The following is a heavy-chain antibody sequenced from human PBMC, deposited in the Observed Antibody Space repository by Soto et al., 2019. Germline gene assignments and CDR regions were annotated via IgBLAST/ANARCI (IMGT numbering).Heavy chain of an antibody. D-gene: IGHD6-13*01. J-gene: IGHJ5*02. V-gene: IGHV6-1*01. CDR2: THYRSKWYN. CDR1: GDSVSSKTVA. Sequence: PSQTLSLTCAISGDSVSSKTVAWNWIRQSPSRGLEWLGRTHYRSKWYNDYAVSVKSRIIINPDTSKNQFSLHLSSVTPEDTAVYYCAGEFIGAAQYNWFDPWGQGTQVTVSS. CDR3: AGEFIGAAQYNWFDP.